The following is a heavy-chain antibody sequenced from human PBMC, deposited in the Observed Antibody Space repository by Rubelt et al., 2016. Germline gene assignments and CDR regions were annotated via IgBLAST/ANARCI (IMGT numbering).Heavy chain of an antibody. CDR1: GSTFTRNG. Sequence: QVQLVQSGAEVKKPGASVKVSCRASGSTFTRNGFSWVRQAPGQGLEWMGWISGYNGNTHYAQKFQGRVTMATDTSTTTAYLELRSLRSDDTAVDYCARSMKAEYSTTWYYWFDPWGQGTLVTVSS. J-gene: IGHJ5*02. V-gene: IGHV1-18*01. D-gene: IGHD6-13*01. CDR2: ISGYNGNT. CDR3: ARSMKAEYSTTWYYWFDP.